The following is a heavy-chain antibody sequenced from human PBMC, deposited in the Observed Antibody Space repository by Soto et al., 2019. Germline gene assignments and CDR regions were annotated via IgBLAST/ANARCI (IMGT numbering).Heavy chain of an antibody. CDR3: ATQDTVTTAKASYYGMDV. CDR1: GGTFSSYT. CDR2: IIPILGIA. D-gene: IGHD4-17*01. J-gene: IGHJ6*02. Sequence: QVQLVQSGAEVKKPGSSVKVSCKASGGTFSSYTISWVRQAPGQGLEWMGRIIPILGIANYAQKFQGRVTITADKSTSTAYMELSSLRSEDTAVYDCATQDTVTTAKASYYGMDVWGQGTTVTVSS. V-gene: IGHV1-69*02.